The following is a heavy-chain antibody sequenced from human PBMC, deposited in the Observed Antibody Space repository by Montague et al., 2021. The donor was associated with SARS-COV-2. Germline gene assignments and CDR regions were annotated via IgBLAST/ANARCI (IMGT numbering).Heavy chain of an antibody. CDR3: ARGADRYYFYGMDV. V-gene: IGHV6-1*01. Sequence: CAISGDSVSSNSAAWNWIRQSPSRGLEWLGRTYYRSKWYNEYAVSVNSRITINPDTSKNQFYLQVNSVTPEDTAVYYCARGADRYYFYGMDVWGQGTTVTVSS. CDR2: TYYRSKWYN. J-gene: IGHJ6*02. CDR1: GDSVSSNSAA. D-gene: IGHD6-19*01.